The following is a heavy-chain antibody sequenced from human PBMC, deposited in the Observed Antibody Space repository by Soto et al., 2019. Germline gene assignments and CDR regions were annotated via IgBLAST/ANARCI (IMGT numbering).Heavy chain of an antibody. Sequence: SETLSLTCAVYGGSFSGYYWNWIRQPPGKGLEWIGEINHSGSTNYNPSLKSRVTISVDTSKNQFSLKLSSVTAEDTAVYYCASTRRDGYNNYYYYYGMDVWGQGTTVTVSS. V-gene: IGHV4-34*01. CDR1: GGSFSGYY. D-gene: IGHD5-12*01. CDR3: ASTRRDGYNNYYYYYGMDV. CDR2: INHSGST. J-gene: IGHJ6*02.